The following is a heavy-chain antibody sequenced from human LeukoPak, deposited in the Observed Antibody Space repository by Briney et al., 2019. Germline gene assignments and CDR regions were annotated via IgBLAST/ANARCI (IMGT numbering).Heavy chain of an antibody. CDR2: ISSSSSYI. J-gene: IGHJ4*02. CDR1: GFTFSSYS. Sequence: PGGTLRLSCAASGFTFSSYSMNWVSQAPGKGLEGVSSISSSSSYIYYADSVKGRFTISRDNAKNSLYLQMNSLRAEDTAVYYCARDLYDSSGLDYWGQGTLVTVSS. CDR3: ARDLYDSSGLDY. V-gene: IGHV3-21*01. D-gene: IGHD3-22*01.